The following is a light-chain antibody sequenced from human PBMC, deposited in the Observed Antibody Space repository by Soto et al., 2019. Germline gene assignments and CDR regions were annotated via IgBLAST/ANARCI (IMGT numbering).Light chain of an antibody. CDR2: GAC. Sequence: EIVLTQSPGTMSLSPGERATLSCRASKSVSSRYLAWYQQKPGQAPRLLIYGACSRATGIPDRFSGSGSGTDFTLTISRLEPEDFAVYYCQQYGSSPRTFGQGIKVEIK. V-gene: IGKV3-20*01. CDR1: KSVSSRY. CDR3: QQYGSSPRT. J-gene: IGKJ1*01.